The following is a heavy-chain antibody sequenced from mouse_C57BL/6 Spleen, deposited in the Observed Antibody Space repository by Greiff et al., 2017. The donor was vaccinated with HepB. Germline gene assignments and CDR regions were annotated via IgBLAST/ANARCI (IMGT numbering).Heavy chain of an antibody. CDR2: IYPGSGST. J-gene: IGHJ4*01. CDR3: ARYSNYDYAMDY. D-gene: IGHD2-5*01. V-gene: IGHV1-55*01. Sequence: QVQLQQPGAELVKPGASVKMSCKASGYTFTSYWITWVKQRPGQGLEWIGDIYPGSGSTNYNEKFKSKATLTVDTSSSTAYMQLSSLTSEDSAFYYCARYSNYDYAMDYWGQGTSVTVSS. CDR1: GYTFTSYW.